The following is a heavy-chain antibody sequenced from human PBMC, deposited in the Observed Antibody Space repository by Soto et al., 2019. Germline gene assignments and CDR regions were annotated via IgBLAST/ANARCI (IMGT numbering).Heavy chain of an antibody. D-gene: IGHD2-2*01. CDR3: ARDHVADIVVVPAARYYYYGMDV. CDR2: ISYDGSNK. Sequence: GGSLRLSCAASGFTFSSYAMHWVRQAPGKGLEWVAVISYDGSNKYYADSVKGRFTISRDNSKNTLYLQMNSLRAEDTAVYYCARDHVADIVVVPAARYYYYGMDVWGQGTTVTVYS. J-gene: IGHJ6*02. CDR1: GFTFSSYA. V-gene: IGHV3-30-3*01.